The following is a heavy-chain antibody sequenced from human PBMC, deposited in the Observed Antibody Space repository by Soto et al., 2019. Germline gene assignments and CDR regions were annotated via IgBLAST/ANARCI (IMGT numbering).Heavy chain of an antibody. CDR1: GGTFSSYA. Sequence: SVKVSCKASGGTFSSYAISWVRQAPGQGLEWMGGIIPIFGTANYAQKFQGRVTITADESTSTAYMELSSLRSEDTAVYYCARDLKRYYDSSGYGYYYYGMDVWGQGTTVTVSS. CDR2: IIPIFGTA. D-gene: IGHD3-22*01. J-gene: IGHJ6*02. V-gene: IGHV1-69*13. CDR3: ARDLKRYYDSSGYGYYYYGMDV.